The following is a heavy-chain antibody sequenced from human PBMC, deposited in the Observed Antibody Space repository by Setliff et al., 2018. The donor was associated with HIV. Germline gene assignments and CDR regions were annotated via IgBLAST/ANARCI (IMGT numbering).Heavy chain of an antibody. D-gene: IGHD4-17*01. CDR1: GVTVSKNY. CDR2: IYTGGAT. V-gene: IGHV3-66*02. J-gene: IGHJ2*01. CDR3: ARSNLRRYGDPDWYFDL. Sequence: PGGSLRLSCAASGVTVSKNYMSWVRQAPGKGLEWASVIYTGGATFYADSVKARFTISRDNSRNTLDLQMNSLRAEDTAVYYCARSNLRRYGDPDWYFDLWGRGTLVTV.